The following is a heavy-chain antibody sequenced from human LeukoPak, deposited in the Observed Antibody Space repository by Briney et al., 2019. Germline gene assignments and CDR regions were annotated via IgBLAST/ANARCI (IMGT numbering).Heavy chain of an antibody. Sequence: ASVKVSCKASGYTYTSYYMHWVRQVPGQGLEWMGIINPSGGSTSYAQKFQGRVTMTRDTSTSTVYMELSSLRSEDTAVYYCARVGPFSDEIIAAPGVYYFDYWGQGTLVTVSS. CDR2: INPSGGST. J-gene: IGHJ4*02. CDR3: ARVGPFSDEIIAAPGVYYFDY. D-gene: IGHD6-6*01. CDR1: GYTYTSYY. V-gene: IGHV1-46*01.